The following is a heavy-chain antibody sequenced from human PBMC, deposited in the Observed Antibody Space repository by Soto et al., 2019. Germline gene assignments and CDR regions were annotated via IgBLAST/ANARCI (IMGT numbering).Heavy chain of an antibody. J-gene: IGHJ6*02. D-gene: IGHD2-2*02. CDR3: ARVEYTESDQYHGMDV. Sequence: PSQTLSLTCVISGDSVSSNSAGWNWIRQSPSRGLEWLGRTFYRSKWYNDYAVSLKGRISINADTSKNQFSLQLNSVTPEDTAAYYCARVEYTESDQYHGMDVWGQRNTVTV. CDR1: GDSVSSNSAG. V-gene: IGHV6-1*01. CDR2: TFYRSKWYN.